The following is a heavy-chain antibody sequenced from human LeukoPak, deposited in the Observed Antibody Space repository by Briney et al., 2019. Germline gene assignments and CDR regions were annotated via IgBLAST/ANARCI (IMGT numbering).Heavy chain of an antibody. CDR1: GFTFSSFA. CDR2: IKGDETAK. V-gene: IGHV3-7*01. CDR3: ARDVGGSLDY. Sequence: GGSLRLSCAASGFTFSSFAMHWVRQAPGKGLEWVADIKGDETAKHQADSVKGRFTISRDNAQNSVYLQMSSLRGDDTAVYYCARDVGGSLDYWGQGTLVTVSS. J-gene: IGHJ4*02. D-gene: IGHD1-26*01.